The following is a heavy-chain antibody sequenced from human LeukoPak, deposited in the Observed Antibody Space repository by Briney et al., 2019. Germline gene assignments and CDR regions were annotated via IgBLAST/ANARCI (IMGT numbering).Heavy chain of an antibody. J-gene: IGHJ3*02. V-gene: IGHV3-23*01. CDR2: ISGSGGST. Sequence: GGSLRLSCAGSGFTFSSYSMNWVRQAPGKGLEWVSGISGSGGSTYYADSVKGRFTISRDNSKNTFYVQMNSLRVDDTAVYFCAKGEDMIAAFGAFDIWGQGTMVTVSS. D-gene: IGHD3-22*01. CDR1: GFTFSSYS. CDR3: AKGEDMIAAFGAFDI.